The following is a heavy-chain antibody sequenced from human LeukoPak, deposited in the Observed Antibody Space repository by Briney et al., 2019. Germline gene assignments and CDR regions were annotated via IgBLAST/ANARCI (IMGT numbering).Heavy chain of an antibody. D-gene: IGHD6-19*01. Sequence: PGGSLRLSCAASGFTLSSYAMSWVRQAPGKGLEWVSAISGSGGSTYYADSVKGRFTISRDNSKNSLYLQMNSLRAEDTAVYYCAKAVTAVAGMPLYGMDVWGQGTTVTVSS. CDR1: GFTLSSYA. CDR2: ISGSGGST. CDR3: AKAVTAVAGMPLYGMDV. J-gene: IGHJ6*02. V-gene: IGHV3-23*01.